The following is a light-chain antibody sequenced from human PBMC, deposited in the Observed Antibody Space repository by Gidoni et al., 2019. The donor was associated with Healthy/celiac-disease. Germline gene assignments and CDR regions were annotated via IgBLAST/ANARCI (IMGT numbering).Light chain of an antibody. V-gene: IGKV3D-7*01. Sequence: PGEKVTLSCRASHRVSSSYLTWYQQKPGQAPRLLIYGASTMATGIPARFSGSGSGTDFTLTISSLQPEDFAVYYCQQDYNLPWTFGQGTKVEIK. CDR3: QQDYNLPWT. CDR1: HRVSSSY. J-gene: IGKJ1*01. CDR2: GAS.